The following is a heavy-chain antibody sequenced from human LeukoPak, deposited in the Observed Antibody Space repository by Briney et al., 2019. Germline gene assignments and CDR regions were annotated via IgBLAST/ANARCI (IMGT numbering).Heavy chain of an antibody. D-gene: IGHD2-2*02. CDR1: GGSFSGYY. J-gene: IGHJ4*02. Sequence: SETLSLTCAVYGGSFSGYYWSWIRQPPGKGLEWIGEINHSGSTNYNPSLKSRVTISVDTSKNQFSLKLSSVTAADTAVYYCAIRLGYQLLYMNYWGQGTLVTVSS. CDR3: AIRLGYQLLYMNY. V-gene: IGHV4-34*01. CDR2: INHSGST.